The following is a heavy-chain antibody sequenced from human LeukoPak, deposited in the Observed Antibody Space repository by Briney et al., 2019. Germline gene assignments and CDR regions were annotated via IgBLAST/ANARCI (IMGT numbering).Heavy chain of an antibody. CDR3: AIYSDSSGYPEGWFDP. CDR1: GGSISSSSYY. Sequence: PSETLSLTCTVSGGSISSSSYYWGWIRQPPGKGLEWIGSIYYSGTTNYNPSLKSRVTISVDTSKNQFSLKLSSVTAADTAVYYCAIYSDSSGYPEGWFDPWGQGTLVTVSS. J-gene: IGHJ5*02. D-gene: IGHD3-22*01. CDR2: IYYSGTT. V-gene: IGHV4-39*07.